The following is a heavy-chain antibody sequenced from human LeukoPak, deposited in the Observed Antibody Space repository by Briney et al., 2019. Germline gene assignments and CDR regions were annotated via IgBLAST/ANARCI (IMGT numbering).Heavy chain of an antibody. J-gene: IGHJ4*02. D-gene: IGHD3-16*01. CDR2: SIPILGIA. Sequence: GASVKVSCKASGGTFISYAISWVRQARGQGLEWMGRSIPILGIANYAQKFQGRVTINAEKPPRTAYMELSRLRSEDTAVYYCARSRGDMLRYYFDYWGQGTLVTVSS. CDR3: ARSRGDMLRYYFDY. V-gene: IGHV1-69*04. CDR1: GGTFISYA.